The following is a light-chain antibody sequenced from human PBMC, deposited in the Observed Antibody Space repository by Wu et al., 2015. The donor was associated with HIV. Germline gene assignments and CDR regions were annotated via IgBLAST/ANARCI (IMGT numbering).Light chain of an antibody. CDR1: QDIRNS. CDR3: QQHSSIPYS. CDR2: AAS. V-gene: IGKV1-NL1*01. J-gene: IGKJ2*03. Sequence: DIQMTQSPSSLSVSVGDKVTITCRASQDIRNSVAWLQQRPGQAPKLLMYAASTLESGVPSRFSGTGYGTDFTLTISGLQPDDFATYYCQQHSSIPYSFGQGTRLDIK.